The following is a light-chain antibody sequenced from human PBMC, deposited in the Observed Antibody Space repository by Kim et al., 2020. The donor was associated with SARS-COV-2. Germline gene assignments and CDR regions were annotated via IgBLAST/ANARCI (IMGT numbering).Light chain of an antibody. V-gene: IGKV1-39*01. CDR3: HQNWSTPFT. CDR1: QTVDRY. Sequence: IQMTQSPSALSASLGDRVTITCRASQTVDRYLSWYKQQPGSAPKLLIYDTSTLRTGVPSRFSGSGSGTDFTLTISSLQPEDFATYYCHQNWSTPFTFGPGTKVDIK. J-gene: IGKJ3*01. CDR2: DTS.